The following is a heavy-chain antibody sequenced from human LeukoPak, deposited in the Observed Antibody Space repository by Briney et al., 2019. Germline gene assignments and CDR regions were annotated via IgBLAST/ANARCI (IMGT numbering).Heavy chain of an antibody. V-gene: IGHV4-59*08. CDR3: ARHHEYIWGSSVDYYAMDV. J-gene: IGHJ6*02. CDR2: LYYTGST. D-gene: IGHD3-16*01. CDR1: GGSIDSYY. Sequence: SETLSLTCTVSGGSIDSYYWSWIRQPPGKRLEWIGYLYYTGSTNYNPSLESRVTISFDTSKNLFSLNLSSVTAADTAVYYCARHHEYIWGSSVDYYAMDVWGQGTTVTVSS.